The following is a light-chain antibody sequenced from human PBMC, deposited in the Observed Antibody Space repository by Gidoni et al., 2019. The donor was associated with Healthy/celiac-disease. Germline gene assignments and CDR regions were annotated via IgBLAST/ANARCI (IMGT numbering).Light chain of an antibody. CDR3: QQYDNLPPQLT. Sequence: DIQMTQSPSSLSASVGDRVTITCQASQDISNYLNWYQQKPGKAPKLLIYDASKLETGVPSRFSGSGSGTDFTFTISSLQPEDIATYYCQQYDNLPPQLTFXGXTKVXIK. CDR2: DAS. J-gene: IGKJ4*01. V-gene: IGKV1-33*01. CDR1: QDISNY.